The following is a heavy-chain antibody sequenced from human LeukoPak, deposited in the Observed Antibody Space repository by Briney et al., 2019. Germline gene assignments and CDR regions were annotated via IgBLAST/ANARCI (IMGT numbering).Heavy chain of an antibody. J-gene: IGHJ3*02. Sequence: SETLSLTCTVSGGSISSYYWSWIRQPPGKGLEWIGYIYYSGSTNYNPSLKSRVTISVDTSKNQFSLRLSSVTAADTAVYYCARHAVVVVITPAFDIWGQGTMVTVSS. CDR1: GGSISSYY. V-gene: IGHV4-59*08. CDR3: ARHAVVVVITPAFDI. CDR2: IYYSGST. D-gene: IGHD3-22*01.